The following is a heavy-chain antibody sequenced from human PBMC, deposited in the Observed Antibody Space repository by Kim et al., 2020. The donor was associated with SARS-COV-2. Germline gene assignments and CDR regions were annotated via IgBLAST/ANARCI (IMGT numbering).Heavy chain of an antibody. Sequence: GGSLRLSCVASGFIFSSYAMTWVRQAPGKGLEWVAAISGSGGGTYYADSVKGRFTISRDNSKNILILQMNSLRAEDTAIYYCAQPPIVILVRVNYDMDVWGQGTTVIVSS. D-gene: IGHD3-10*01. CDR3: AQPPIVILVRVNYDMDV. CDR1: GFIFSSYA. J-gene: IGHJ6*02. V-gene: IGHV3-23*01. CDR2: ISGSGGGT.